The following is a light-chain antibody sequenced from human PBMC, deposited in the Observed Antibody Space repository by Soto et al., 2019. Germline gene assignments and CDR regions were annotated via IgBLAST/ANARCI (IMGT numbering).Light chain of an antibody. J-gene: IGKJ4*01. CDR2: DAS. CDR3: LHYGSTPLT. Sequence: EIVLTQSPGTLSLSPGERATLSCRASQSVGNNYLAWYQQKPGQAPRFLIYDASNRATGIPDRFSGSGSGTEFTLTISRLEPEDFSLYYCLHYGSTPLTFGGGTKVEIK. V-gene: IGKV3-20*01. CDR1: QSVGNNY.